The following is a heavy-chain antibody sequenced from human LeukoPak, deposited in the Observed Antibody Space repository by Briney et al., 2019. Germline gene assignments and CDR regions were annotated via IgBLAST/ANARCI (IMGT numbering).Heavy chain of an antibody. V-gene: IGHV1-2*02. CDR3: ATTARIAVAGDAFDI. J-gene: IGHJ3*02. Sequence: ASVKVSCKASGYTFTGYYMHWVRQAPGQGLEWMGWINPNSGGTNYAQKFQGRVTMTRDTSISTAYMELSRLRSDDTAVYYCATTARIAVAGDAFDIWGQGTMVTVSS. CDR1: GYTFTGYY. D-gene: IGHD6-19*01. CDR2: INPNSGGT.